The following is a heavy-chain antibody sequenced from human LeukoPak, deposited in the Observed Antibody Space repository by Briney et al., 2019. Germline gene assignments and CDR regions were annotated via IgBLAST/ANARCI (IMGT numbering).Heavy chain of an antibody. V-gene: IGHV3-7*01. CDR2: IKQDGSEK. J-gene: IGHJ4*02. CDR3: ARGYSGSRAAVDY. CDR1: GFTFSSYW. Sequence: GGSLRLSCAASGFTFSSYWMSWVRQAPGKGLEWVANIKQDGSEKYYVDSVKGRFTISRDNAKNSLYLQMNSLRAEDTAVYYCARGYSGSRAAVDYRGQGTLVTVSP. D-gene: IGHD1-26*01.